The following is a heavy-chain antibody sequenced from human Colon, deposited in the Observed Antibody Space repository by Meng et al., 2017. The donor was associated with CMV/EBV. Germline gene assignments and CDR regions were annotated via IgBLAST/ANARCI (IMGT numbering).Heavy chain of an antibody. D-gene: IGHD7-27*01. V-gene: IGHV3-74*01. Sequence: LSVESAGVLVPRGGSLRLSCAAPGFSFSRFWMHGVRQAPGKGMVWVSRTNEDGTITNYAYSVKGRFTISRDNAGNTLYLQMNSLRAEDTAVYYCARDLSGASDFCGQGTLVTVSS. CDR2: TNEDGTIT. J-gene: IGHJ4*02. CDR3: ARDLSGASDF. CDR1: GFSFSRFW.